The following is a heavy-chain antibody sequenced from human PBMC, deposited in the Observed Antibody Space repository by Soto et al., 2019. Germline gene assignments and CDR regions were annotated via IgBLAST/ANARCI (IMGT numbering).Heavy chain of an antibody. Sequence: ASVKVSCKASGYIFTNSDINWVRQASGQGLEWMGWMNPNNGNTGYAQTFQGRVTVTRDTSISTAYMELSGLGSEDTAVYYCARGNMYGEHVLYDYWGQGSLVIVSS. CDR3: ARGNMYGEHVLYDY. CDR1: GYIFTNSD. CDR2: MNPNNGNT. D-gene: IGHD2-8*01. V-gene: IGHV1-8*01. J-gene: IGHJ4*02.